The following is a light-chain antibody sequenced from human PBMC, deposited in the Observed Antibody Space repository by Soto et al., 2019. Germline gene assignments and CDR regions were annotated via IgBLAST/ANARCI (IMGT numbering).Light chain of an antibody. Sequence: QSALTHPASVSGSPGQSITISCTGTRSDVGGYNCVSWYQHHPGKAPKLMIYDVSNRPSGVSIRFSGSKSDNTASLTISGLQPEDETDYHCSSYTTSNTRQIVFGTGTKLTVL. V-gene: IGLV2-14*03. J-gene: IGLJ1*01. CDR3: SSYTTSNTRQIV. CDR2: DVS. CDR1: RSDVGGYNC.